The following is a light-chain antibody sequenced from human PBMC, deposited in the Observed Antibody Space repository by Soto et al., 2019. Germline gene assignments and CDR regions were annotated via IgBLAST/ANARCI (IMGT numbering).Light chain of an antibody. CDR3: QQYGSSPQT. J-gene: IGKJ1*01. CDR2: AAS. V-gene: IGKV3-20*01. CDR1: QSVSSNF. Sequence: EIVLTQSPGTLSLSPGEGATLSCRASQSVSSNFLAWYQQKPGQAPRLLIYAASSRATGISDRFSGSGSGTDFTLTISRLEPEDFAVYYCQQYGSSPQTFGQGTKVEIK.